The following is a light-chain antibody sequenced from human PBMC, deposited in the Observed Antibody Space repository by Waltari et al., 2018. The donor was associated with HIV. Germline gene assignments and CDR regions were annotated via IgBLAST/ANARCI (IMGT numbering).Light chain of an antibody. J-gene: IGLJ3*02. CDR1: SPNLRASYD. CDR3: QSYDSSLNAWV. CDR2: ANT. V-gene: IGLV1-40*01. Sequence: QSVLTQPPSVSGAPGQRVTISCTGSSPNLRASYDAQWYQPFPRPPPILGIFANTNRPAGIPDRFSGSKSGTSASLVITGVQAEDEADYYCQSYDSSLNAWVFGGGTKLTVL.